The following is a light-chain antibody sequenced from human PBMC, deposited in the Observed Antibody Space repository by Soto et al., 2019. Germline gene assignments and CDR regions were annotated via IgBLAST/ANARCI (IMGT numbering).Light chain of an antibody. J-gene: IGLJ2*01. CDR2: EVS. CDR1: SSDVGGYNY. V-gene: IGLV2-14*01. CDR3: SSYTSSSTLKV. Sequence: QSALTQPASVSGSPGQSITISCPGTSSDVGGYNYVSWYQQHPGKAPKLMIYEVSNRPSGVSNRFSGSKSGNTASLTISGLQAKDEADYYCSSYTSSSTLKVFGGGTKVTVL.